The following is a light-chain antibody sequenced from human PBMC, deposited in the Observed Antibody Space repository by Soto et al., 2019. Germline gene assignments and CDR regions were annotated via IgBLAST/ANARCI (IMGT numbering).Light chain of an antibody. CDR1: ALPKQY. J-gene: IGLJ2*01. Sequence: SYELTQAPSVSVSPGQTARITCSGDALPKQYAYWYQQKAGQAPVLVIYKDSERPSGIPERFSGSSSGTTVTLTISGVQAEDEADYYWQSADSSGTYVVFGGGTKLTVL. V-gene: IGLV3-25*03. CDR2: KDS. CDR3: QSADSSGTYVV.